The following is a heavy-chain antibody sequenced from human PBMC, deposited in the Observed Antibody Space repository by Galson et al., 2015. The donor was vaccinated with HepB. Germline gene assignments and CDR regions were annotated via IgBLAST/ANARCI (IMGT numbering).Heavy chain of an antibody. D-gene: IGHD3-10*01. V-gene: IGHV1-2*02. CDR2: INPKSGGT. CDR1: GSTFTGYY. Sequence: SVTVSCKASGSTFTGYYMHWVRQAPGQGLEWMGWINPKSGGTYYAQKFQGRVTMTRDTSISTAYIELSRLRSDDTAVYYCASVFREGATANEAFGIWGQGTLVTVSS. CDR3: ASVFREGATANEAFGI. J-gene: IGHJ3*02.